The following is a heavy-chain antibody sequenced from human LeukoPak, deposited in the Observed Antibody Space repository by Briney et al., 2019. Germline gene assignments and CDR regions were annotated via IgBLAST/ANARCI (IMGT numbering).Heavy chain of an antibody. CDR2: ISSSGSTI. D-gene: IGHD3-16*01. Sequence: GGSLRLSCAASGFTFSSYEMNWVRQAPGKGLEWVSYISSSGSTIYYADSVKGRFTISRGNAKNSLYLQMNSLRAEDTAVYYCARDYAFGATYYYYYGMDVWGQGTTVTVSS. CDR1: GFTFSSYE. J-gene: IGHJ6*02. CDR3: ARDYAFGATYYYYYGMDV. V-gene: IGHV3-48*03.